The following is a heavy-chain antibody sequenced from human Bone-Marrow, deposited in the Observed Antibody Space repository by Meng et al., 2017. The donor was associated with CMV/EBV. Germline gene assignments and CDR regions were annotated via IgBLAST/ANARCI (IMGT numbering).Heavy chain of an antibody. J-gene: IGHJ4*02. CDR2: INSDGTGT. V-gene: IGHV3-74*03. D-gene: IGHD5-12*01. CDR3: VSRYGVARMGN. Sequence: GESLKISCVVSELNFNKLWMHWVRQVPGKGLVWVARINSDGTGTTYADSVKGRVTISRDNAKNTVFLQMNSLRVEDTAVYYCVSRYGVARMGNWGQGTLVTVSS. CDR1: ELNFNKLW.